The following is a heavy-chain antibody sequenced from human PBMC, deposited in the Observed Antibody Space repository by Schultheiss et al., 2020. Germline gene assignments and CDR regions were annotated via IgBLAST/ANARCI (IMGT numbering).Heavy chain of an antibody. Sequence: GGSLILSCAASGFTFSSYAMSWVRQAPGKGLEWVSAISGSGGSTYYANSVKGRFTIARDNSKNTLYLQMNSLRDEDTAVYYCAKTGVEATSDFWGQGTLVTVAS. CDR1: GFTFSSYA. CDR2: ISGSGGST. V-gene: IGHV3-23*01. CDR3: AKTGVEATSDF. J-gene: IGHJ4*02. D-gene: IGHD1-26*01.